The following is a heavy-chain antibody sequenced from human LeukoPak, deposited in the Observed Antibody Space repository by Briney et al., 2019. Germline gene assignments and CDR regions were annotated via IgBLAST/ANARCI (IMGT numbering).Heavy chain of an antibody. J-gene: IGHJ3*02. Sequence: GGSLRLSCAASGFTLSSYSMNWVRQAPGKGLEWVSHISPGSSTIYYADSVKGRFTISRDNAKNSLYLQMNSLRAEDTAVYYCARVLLGGSGSYLDAFDIWGQGTMVTVSS. CDR3: ARVLLGGSGSYLDAFDI. CDR2: ISPGSSTI. D-gene: IGHD3-10*01. CDR1: GFTLSSYS. V-gene: IGHV3-48*04.